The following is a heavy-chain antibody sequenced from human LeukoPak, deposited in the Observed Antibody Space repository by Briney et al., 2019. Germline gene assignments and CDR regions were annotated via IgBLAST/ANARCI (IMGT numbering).Heavy chain of an antibody. CDR1: GGTFSSYA. CDR3: ARTIIAAAHYYYYMDV. Sequence: SVKVSCKASGGTFSSYAISWVRQAPGQGLGWMGGIIPIFGTANYAQKFQGRVTITTDESTSTAYMELSSLRSEDTAVYYCARTIIAAAHYYYYMDVWGKGTTVTVSS. CDR2: IIPIFGTA. J-gene: IGHJ6*03. V-gene: IGHV1-69*05. D-gene: IGHD6-13*01.